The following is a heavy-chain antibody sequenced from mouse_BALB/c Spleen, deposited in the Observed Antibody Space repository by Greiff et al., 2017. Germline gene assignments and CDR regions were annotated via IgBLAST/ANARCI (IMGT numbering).Heavy chain of an antibody. CDR2: IDPANGNT. D-gene: IGHD2-14*01. V-gene: IGHV14-3*02. CDR1: GFNIKDTY. CDR3: ARSRYDEGPYYYAMDY. Sequence: EVQVVESGAELVKPGASVKLSCTASGFNIKDTYMHWVKQRPEQGLEWIGRIDPANGNTKYDPKFQGKATITADTSSNTAYLQLSSLTSEDTAVYYCARSRYDEGPYYYAMDYWGQGTSVTVSS. J-gene: IGHJ4*01.